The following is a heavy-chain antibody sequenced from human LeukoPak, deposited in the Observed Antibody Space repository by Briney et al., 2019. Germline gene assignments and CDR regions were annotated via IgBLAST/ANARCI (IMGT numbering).Heavy chain of an antibody. V-gene: IGHV3-23*01. CDR3: TKGMATIRRHIDS. Sequence: GGSLRLSCAASGFSFSDCAMSWVRQAPWRGLEWVSSISGSAGSTYYANSMKGRFTISRDNPKNTLHLEMNSLRAEDTAIYYCTKGMATIRRHIDSWGQGTLVTVSS. CDR2: ISGSAGST. J-gene: IGHJ4*02. CDR1: GFSFSDCA. D-gene: IGHD5-24*01.